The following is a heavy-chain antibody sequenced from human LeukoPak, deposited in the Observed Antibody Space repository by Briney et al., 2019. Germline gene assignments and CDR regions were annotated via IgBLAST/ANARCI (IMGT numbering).Heavy chain of an antibody. V-gene: IGHV1-18*01. CDR1: GGTFSSYA. CDR3: AREVWFGELSERTLDY. CDR2: INPNSGGT. Sequence: ASVKVSCKASGGTFSSYAISWVRQAPGQGLEWMGWINPNSGGTNYAQKLQGRVTMTTDTSTSTAYMELRSLRSDDTAVYYCAREVWFGELSERTLDYWGQGTLVTVSS. J-gene: IGHJ4*02. D-gene: IGHD3-10*01.